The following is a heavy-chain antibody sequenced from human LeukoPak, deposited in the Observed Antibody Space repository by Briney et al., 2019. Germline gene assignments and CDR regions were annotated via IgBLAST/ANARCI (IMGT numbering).Heavy chain of an antibody. CDR2: IKQDGSEK. V-gene: IGHV3-7*03. D-gene: IGHD1-1*01. CDR3: AKATWNPRGPDYYYMDV. Sequence: GGSLRLSCGVFGFTFSNYWMSWVRQAPGKGLEWVANIKQDGSEKNYVDSVKGRFTISRDNSKNSLYLQMNSLRAEDTALYYCAKATWNPRGPDYYYMDVWGKGTTVTVSS. CDR1: GFTFSNYW. J-gene: IGHJ6*03.